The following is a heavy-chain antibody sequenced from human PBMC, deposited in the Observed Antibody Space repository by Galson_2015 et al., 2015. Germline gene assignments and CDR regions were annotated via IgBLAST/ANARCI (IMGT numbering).Heavy chain of an antibody. Sequence: SLRLSCAASGFTFSSYAMHWVRQAPGKGLEWVAVISYDGSNKYYADSVKGRFTISRDNSKNTLYLQMNSLRAEDTAVYYCARDSSGWIVTWGQGTLVTVSS. V-gene: IGHV3-30-3*01. CDR1: GFTFSSYA. D-gene: IGHD6-19*01. J-gene: IGHJ4*02. CDR3: ARDSSGWIVT. CDR2: ISYDGSNK.